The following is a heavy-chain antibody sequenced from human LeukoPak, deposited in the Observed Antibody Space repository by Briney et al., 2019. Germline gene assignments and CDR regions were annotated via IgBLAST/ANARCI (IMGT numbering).Heavy chain of an antibody. Sequence: SETLSLTRTVSGGSITSYFWTWFRQPPGKGLEWIGYIYHSGTTNYNPSLKSRVSISVDTSKTQFSLNLRSVTAADTAVYYCAQMAPFSPSFSQQWGQGTLVTVSS. CDR3: AQMAPFSPSFSQQ. CDR2: IYHSGTT. J-gene: IGHJ1*01. V-gene: IGHV4-59*01. D-gene: IGHD5-24*01. CDR1: GGSITSYF.